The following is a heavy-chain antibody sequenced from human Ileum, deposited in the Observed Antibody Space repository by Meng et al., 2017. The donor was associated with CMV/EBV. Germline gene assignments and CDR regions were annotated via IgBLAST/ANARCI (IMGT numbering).Heavy chain of an antibody. Sequence: EWHLGGAGGALFRPGGSRRLSCADSGFTFSYYWMHWVRPAPGEGPVWVSRIDTDGTVTSYAESVRGRFTISRDNSKNTLYLQMNDLRAGDSGVYYCVRDLVGNRDSWGHGTLVTVSS. CDR3: VRDLVGNRDS. D-gene: IGHD1-14*01. CDR2: IDTDGTVT. J-gene: IGHJ5*01. CDR1: GFTFSYYW. V-gene: IGHV3-74*03.